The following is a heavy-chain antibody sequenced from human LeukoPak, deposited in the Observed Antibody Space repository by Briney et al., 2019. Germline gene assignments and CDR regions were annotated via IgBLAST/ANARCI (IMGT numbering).Heavy chain of an antibody. CDR2: IYYSGST. Sequence: PSETLSLTCTVSGVSISSYYWSWIRHPPGKGLEWIGYIYYSGSTNYNPSLKSRVTISVDTSKNQFSLKLSSVTAADTAVYYCARGRRIAVAGTYYYYGMDVWGQGTTVTVSS. D-gene: IGHD6-19*01. J-gene: IGHJ6*02. V-gene: IGHV4-59*13. CDR1: GVSISSYY. CDR3: ARGRRIAVAGTYYYYGMDV.